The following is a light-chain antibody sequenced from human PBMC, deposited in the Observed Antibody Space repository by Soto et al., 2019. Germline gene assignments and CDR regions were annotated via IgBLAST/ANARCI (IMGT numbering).Light chain of an antibody. CDR1: SSDVGGYNY. Sequence: QSALTQPASVSGSPGQSITMSCTGTSSDVGGYNYVSWYQQHPGKAPKLMIYEVSNRPSGVSNRFSGSKSGNTASLTISGLQAEDEADYYCSSYTSSSTLVIFGGGTKVTVL. J-gene: IGLJ2*01. V-gene: IGLV2-14*01. CDR2: EVS. CDR3: SSYTSSSTLVI.